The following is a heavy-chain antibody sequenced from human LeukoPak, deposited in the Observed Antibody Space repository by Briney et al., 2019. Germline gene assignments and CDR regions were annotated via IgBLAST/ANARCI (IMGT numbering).Heavy chain of an antibody. J-gene: IGHJ4*02. Sequence: ASVKVSCKASVYTFTGYYMHWVRQAPGQGLEWMGWINPNSGGTNYAQKFQGRVTMTRDTSISTAYMELSRLRSDDTAVYYCARDPGYCSGGSCYLAYYFDYCGQGTLVTASS. D-gene: IGHD2-15*01. CDR3: ARDPGYCSGGSCYLAYYFDY. CDR2: INPNSGGT. V-gene: IGHV1-2*02. CDR1: VYTFTGYY.